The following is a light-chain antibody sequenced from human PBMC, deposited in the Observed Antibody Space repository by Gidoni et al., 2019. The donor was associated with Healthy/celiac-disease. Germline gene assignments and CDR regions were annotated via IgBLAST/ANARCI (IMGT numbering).Light chain of an antibody. CDR1: QSVSSY. Sequence: EIVLTQSPATLSLSPGARATLSCRSSQSVSSYLAWYQQKPGQAPRLLIYVASNRATGIPARFSGSGSGTDFTLTISSLEPEDFAVYYCQQRSNWSLSITFGQGTRLEIK. J-gene: IGKJ5*01. CDR2: VAS. V-gene: IGKV3-11*01. CDR3: QQRSNWSLSIT.